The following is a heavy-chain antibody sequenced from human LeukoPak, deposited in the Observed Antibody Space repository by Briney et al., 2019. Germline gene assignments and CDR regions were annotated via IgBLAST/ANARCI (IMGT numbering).Heavy chain of an antibody. CDR1: GYSISSSSYY. J-gene: IGHJ6*03. Sequence: SETLSLTCTVSGYSISSSSYYWGWIRQPPGKGLEWIGSIYYSGSTYYNPSLKSRVTISVDTSKNQFSLKLSSVTAADTAVYYCAYRSSSWYYYYMDVWGKGTTVTISS. V-gene: IGHV4-39*01. D-gene: IGHD6-13*01. CDR2: IYYSGST. CDR3: AYRSSSWYYYYMDV.